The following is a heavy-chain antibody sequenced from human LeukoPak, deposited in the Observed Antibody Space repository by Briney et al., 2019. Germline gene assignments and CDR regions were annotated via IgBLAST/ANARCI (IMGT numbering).Heavy chain of an antibody. CDR2: ISSSSSYI. CDR1: EFTLSTYT. D-gene: IGHD5-12*01. CDR3: ARKLMGSGYDY. J-gene: IGHJ4*02. Sequence: PGGSLRLSCAASEFTLSTYTMNWVRQAPGKGLEWVSSISSSSSYIYYADSVKGRFTTSRDNAKNSLYLQMNSLRAEDTAVYYCARKLMGSGYDYWGQGTLVTVSS. V-gene: IGHV3-21*01.